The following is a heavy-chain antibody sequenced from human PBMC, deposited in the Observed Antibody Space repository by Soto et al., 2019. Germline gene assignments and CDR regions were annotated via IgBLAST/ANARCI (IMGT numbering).Heavy chain of an antibody. CDR1: GFTFSRNA. CDR3: ARDRDYSGFYYGMDV. J-gene: IGHJ6*02. V-gene: IGHV3-30-3*01. D-gene: IGHD5-12*01. Sequence: PGGSLRLSCEASGFTFSRNAMHWVRQAPGKGLEWVAVISFDGNNQYYTDSVKGRFTISRDNSKNTLDLQMNSLRREDTAVYYCARDRDYSGFYYGMDVWGQGTTVPVSS. CDR2: ISFDGNNQ.